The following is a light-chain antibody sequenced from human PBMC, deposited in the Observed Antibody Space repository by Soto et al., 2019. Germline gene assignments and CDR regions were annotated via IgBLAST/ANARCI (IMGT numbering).Light chain of an antibody. CDR1: QDITNY. Sequence: DIQLTQSPSSLSASVGDRVTLICQASQDITNYLFWYQQKPGKAPKLLIHYSSTLETGVPSRFSGSGSVTYFSFTISSLQPEDIATYYCQQYDTLPLTFGEGTRLEIK. CDR2: YSS. CDR3: QQYDTLPLT. V-gene: IGKV1-33*01. J-gene: IGKJ5*01.